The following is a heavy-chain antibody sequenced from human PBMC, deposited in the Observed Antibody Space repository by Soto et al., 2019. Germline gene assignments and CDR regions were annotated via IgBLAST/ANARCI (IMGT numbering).Heavy chain of an antibody. J-gene: IGHJ5*02. CDR1: GGSISSYY. Sequence: SETLSLTCTFSGGSISSYYLSWIRQPPGKGLEWIGYIYYSGSTNYNPSLKSRVTISVDTSKNQFSLKLSSVTAADTAVYYCARVDMGDKFDPWGQGTLVTVSS. CDR3: ARVDMGDKFDP. D-gene: IGHD2-21*01. CDR2: IYYSGST. V-gene: IGHV4-59*01.